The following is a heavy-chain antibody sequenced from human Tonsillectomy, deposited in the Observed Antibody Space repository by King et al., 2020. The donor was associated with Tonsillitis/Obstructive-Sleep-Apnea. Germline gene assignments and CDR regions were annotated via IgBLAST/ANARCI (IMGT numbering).Heavy chain of an antibody. CDR1: GDSVSSNSAA. D-gene: IGHD2-15*01. J-gene: IGHJ4*02. CDR2: TYYRSQWYP. V-gene: IGHV6-1*01. CDR3: ARGWQFDY. Sequence: VQLQQSGPGLVKPSQTLSLTCAISGDSVSSNSAAWNWISQSPSRGLDWLGRTYYRSQWYPEYAVSVRSRITINPDTSKNQFSLQLNTVTPENTAVYYCARGWQFDYWGQGTLVTVSS.